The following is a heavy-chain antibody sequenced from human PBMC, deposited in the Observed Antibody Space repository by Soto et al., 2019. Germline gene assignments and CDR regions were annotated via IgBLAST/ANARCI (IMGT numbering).Heavy chain of an antibody. D-gene: IGHD3-3*01. CDR2: INHSGST. CDR3: AMTYYDFWSGLSDY. V-gene: IGHV4-34*01. Sequence: SETLSLTCAVYGGSFSGYYWSWIRQPPGKGLEWIGEINHSGSTNYNPSLKSRVTISVDTSKNQFSLKLSSVTAADTAVYYCAMTYYDFWSGLSDYWGQGALVTVSS. J-gene: IGHJ4*02. CDR1: GGSFSGYY.